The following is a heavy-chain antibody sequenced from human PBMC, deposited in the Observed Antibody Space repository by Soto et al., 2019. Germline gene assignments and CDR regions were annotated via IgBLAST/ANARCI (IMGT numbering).Heavy chain of an antibody. Sequence: QVQLQESGPGLVKPSQTLSLTCTVSGGSISSGGYYWSWIRQHPGKGLEWIGYIYYSGSTYYNPSLKSRVTMXXDXSXTQCSLKLSSVTAADTAVYYCAGYCSRTSCYTGTDYWGQGTLVTVSS. J-gene: IGHJ4*02. CDR3: AGYCSRTSCYTGTDY. V-gene: IGHV4-31*03. CDR2: IYYSGST. CDR1: GGSISSGGYY. D-gene: IGHD2-2*02.